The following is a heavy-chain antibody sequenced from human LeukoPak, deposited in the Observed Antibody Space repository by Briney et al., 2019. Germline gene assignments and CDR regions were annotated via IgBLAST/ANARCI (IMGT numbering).Heavy chain of an antibody. CDR3: ARMSIAALLWGGDFDY. CDR2: IYYSGYT. CDR1: GRPLSSYY. J-gene: IGHJ4*02. V-gene: IGHV4-59*07. Sequence: SDPLSLTCTVSGRPLSSYYWSWMRQPPGKGLEDIGYIYYSGYTNYTASLKGRVTISVDTAKNQFYLKLSCVTAADTAVYYCARMSIAALLWGGDFDYWGQGTLVTVSS. D-gene: IGHD6-6*01.